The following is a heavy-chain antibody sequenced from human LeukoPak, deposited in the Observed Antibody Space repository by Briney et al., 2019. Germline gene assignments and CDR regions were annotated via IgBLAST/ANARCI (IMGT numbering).Heavy chain of an antibody. J-gene: IGHJ5*02. CDR1: GFIFSNYA. Sequence: TGGSLRLSCAASGFIFSNYAMTWVRQAPGKGLGWLSAISGSGRSTYYADSVMARFTISRDNSKSTLFLQMNNLRAEDTAVYYCARDYGGNTGCFDPWGQGTLVTVSS. CDR3: ARDYGGNTGCFDP. CDR2: ISGSGRST. D-gene: IGHD4-23*01. V-gene: IGHV3-23*01.